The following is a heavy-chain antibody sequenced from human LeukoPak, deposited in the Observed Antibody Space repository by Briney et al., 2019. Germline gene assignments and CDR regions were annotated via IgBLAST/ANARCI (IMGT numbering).Heavy chain of an antibody. CDR2: MSSTGATI. J-gene: IGHJ4*02. V-gene: IGHV3-11*04. CDR1: GFSFSDYY. D-gene: IGHD6-13*01. Sequence: GGSLRLSCAASGFSFSDYYLNWIRQAPGKGLEWVSYMSSTGATIYYADSVKGRFTISRDNAKNSLYLQMNSLRAEDTAVYYCARVAAAGILVGWGQGTLVTVSS. CDR3: ARVAAAGILVG.